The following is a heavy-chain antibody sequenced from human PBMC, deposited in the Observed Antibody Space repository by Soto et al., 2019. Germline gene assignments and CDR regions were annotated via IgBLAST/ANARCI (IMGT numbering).Heavy chain of an antibody. CDR3: ARDRIVLMVYAIFDY. Sequence: PGGSLRLSCAASGFTFSSYAMPWVRQAPGKGLEWVAVISYDGSNKYYADSVKGRFTISRDNSKNTLYLQMNSLRAEDTAVYYCARDRIVLMVYAIFDYWGQGTLVTVSS. D-gene: IGHD2-8*01. V-gene: IGHV3-30-3*01. CDR2: ISYDGSNK. J-gene: IGHJ4*02. CDR1: GFTFSSYA.